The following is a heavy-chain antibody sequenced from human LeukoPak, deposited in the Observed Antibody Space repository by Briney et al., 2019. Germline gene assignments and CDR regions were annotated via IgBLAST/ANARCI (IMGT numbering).Heavy chain of an antibody. D-gene: IGHD3-3*01. Sequence: GGSLRLSCAASGFTFSSFWMSWVRQAPGKGLEWVGRIRSKANSYATAYAASVKGRFTISRDDSKNTAYLQMNSLKTEDTAVYYCTTTFVEVVIIGIWGQGTMVTVSS. J-gene: IGHJ3*02. CDR3: TTTFVEVVIIGI. CDR2: IRSKANSYAT. V-gene: IGHV3-73*01. CDR1: GFTFSSFW.